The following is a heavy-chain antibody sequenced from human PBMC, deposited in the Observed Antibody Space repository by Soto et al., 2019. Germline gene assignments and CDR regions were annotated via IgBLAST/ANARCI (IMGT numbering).Heavy chain of an antibody. Sequence: GSQRLSCAPCGFKVSSNYMSWVHQAQGKGLEWVSSISSSSSYIYYADSVKGRFTISRGNAKNSLYLQMNSLRAEDTALYYCARDYYDSSGYLAPLEYLAKGTLVTVS. J-gene: IGHJ4*02. CDR3: ARDYYDSSGYLAPLEY. V-gene: IGHV3-21*01. D-gene: IGHD3-22*01. CDR1: GFKVSSNY. CDR2: ISSSSSYI.